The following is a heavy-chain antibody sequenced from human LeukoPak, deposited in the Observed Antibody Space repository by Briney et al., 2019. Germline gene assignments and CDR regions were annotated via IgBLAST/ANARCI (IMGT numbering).Heavy chain of an antibody. CDR1: GGSISSGGYS. V-gene: IGHV4-30-2*01. J-gene: IGHJ4*02. Sequence: SETLSLTCAVSGGSISSGGYSWSWIRQPPGKGLEWIGYIYHSGSTYYNPSLKSRVTVSVDRSKNQFSLKLSSVTAADTAVYYCVRAGSGYSKYYFDYWGQGTLVTVSS. D-gene: IGHD3-22*01. CDR3: VRAGSGYSKYYFDY. CDR2: IYHSGST.